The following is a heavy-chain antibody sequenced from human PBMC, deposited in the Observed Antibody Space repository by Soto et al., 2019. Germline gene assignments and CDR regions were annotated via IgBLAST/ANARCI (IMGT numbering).Heavy chain of an antibody. J-gene: IGHJ4*02. Sequence: EVQLVESGGGLVQPGGSLRLSCAASGFTVSSNYMSWVRQAPGKGLAWVSVIYSGGSTDYADSVKGRFTISRHNSKNTLYLQVNSLRAEDTAVYYCAREGAGTDYWGQGTLVTVSS. V-gene: IGHV3-53*04. D-gene: IGHD6-19*01. CDR3: AREGAGTDY. CDR1: GFTVSSNY. CDR2: IYSGGST.